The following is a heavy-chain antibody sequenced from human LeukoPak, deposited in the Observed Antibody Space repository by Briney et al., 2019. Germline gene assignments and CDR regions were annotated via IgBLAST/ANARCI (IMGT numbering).Heavy chain of an antibody. J-gene: IGHJ4*02. Sequence: ASVKVSCKASGYTFTGYYMHWVRQAPGQGLEWMGWINPNSGGTNYAQKFRGWVTMTRDTSISTAYMELSRLRSDDTAVYYCARGPLITMVRGAQDYWGQGTLVTVSS. CDR3: ARGPLITMVRGAQDY. CDR2: INPNSGGT. V-gene: IGHV1-2*04. D-gene: IGHD3-10*01. CDR1: GYTFTGYY.